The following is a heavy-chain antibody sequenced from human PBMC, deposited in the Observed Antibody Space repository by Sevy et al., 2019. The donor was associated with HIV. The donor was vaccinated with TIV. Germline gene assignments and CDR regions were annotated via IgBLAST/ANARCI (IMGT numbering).Heavy chain of an antibody. J-gene: IGHJ4*02. CDR1: GYTLTEFS. V-gene: IGHV1-24*01. CDR2: FDPEDAKT. D-gene: IGHD3-22*01. CDR3: AITREYYSDSSGYFDY. Sequence: ASVKVSCKISGYTLTEFSMLWVRQVPGKGLEWMGSFDPEDAKTIYAQKFQGRVTMTEDTSTDTAYMELRSLRSEDTAMYYCAITREYYSDSSGYFDYWGQGTLVTVSS.